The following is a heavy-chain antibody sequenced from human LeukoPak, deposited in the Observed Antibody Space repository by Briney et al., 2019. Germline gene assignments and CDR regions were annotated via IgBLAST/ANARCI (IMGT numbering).Heavy chain of an antibody. V-gene: IGHV1-24*01. D-gene: IGHD6-13*01. CDR1: GYTFTSYD. CDR2: FDPEDGET. J-gene: IGHJ4*02. Sequence: ASVKVSCKASGYTFTSYDINWVRQATGQGLEWMGGFDPEDGETIYAQKFQGRVTMTEDTSTDTAYMELSSLRSEDTAVYYCATGGSQQLVHNYWGQGTLVTVSS. CDR3: ATGGSQQLVHNY.